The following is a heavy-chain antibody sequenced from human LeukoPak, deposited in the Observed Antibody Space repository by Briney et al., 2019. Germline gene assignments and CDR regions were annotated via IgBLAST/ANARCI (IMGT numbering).Heavy chain of an antibody. CDR3: AKAAPGDWYFDL. D-gene: IGHD3-10*01. V-gene: IGHV3-66*01. CDR1: GFTVSSNY. CDR2: IYSGGST. J-gene: IGHJ2*01. Sequence: PGGSLRLSCAASGFTVSSNYMSWVRQAPGKGLEWVSVIYSGGSTYYADSVKGRFTISRDNAKNSLYLQMNSLRAEDTAVYYCAKAAPGDWYFDLWGRGTLVTVSS.